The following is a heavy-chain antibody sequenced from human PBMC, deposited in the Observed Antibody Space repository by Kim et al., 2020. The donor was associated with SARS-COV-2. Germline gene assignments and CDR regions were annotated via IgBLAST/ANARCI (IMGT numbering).Heavy chain of an antibody. CDR3: ARDRGRFGEPPTTSAYY. Sequence: GGSLRLSCAASGFTFSSYGMHWVRQAPGKGLEWVAVISYDGSNKYYADSVKGRFTISRDNSKNTLYLQMNSLRAEDTAVYYCARDRGRFGEPPTTSAYY. V-gene: IGHV3-33*05. D-gene: IGHD3-10*01. CDR2: ISYDGSNK. J-gene: IGHJ6*01. CDR1: GFTFSSYG.